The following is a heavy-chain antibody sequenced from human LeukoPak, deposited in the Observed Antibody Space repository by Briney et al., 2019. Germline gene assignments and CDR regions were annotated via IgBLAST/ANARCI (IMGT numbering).Heavy chain of an antibody. V-gene: IGHV4-39*01. Sequence: KASETLSLTCTVSGGSISSSSYYWGWIRQPPGKGLEWNGSIYYSGSTYYNPSLKSRVTISVDTPKNQFSLKLSSVTAADTAVYYCERHAALTYWVFDYWGQGTLVTVSS. CDR3: ERHAALTYWVFDY. CDR2: IYYSGST. CDR1: GGSISSSSYY. J-gene: IGHJ4*02. D-gene: IGHD1-14*01.